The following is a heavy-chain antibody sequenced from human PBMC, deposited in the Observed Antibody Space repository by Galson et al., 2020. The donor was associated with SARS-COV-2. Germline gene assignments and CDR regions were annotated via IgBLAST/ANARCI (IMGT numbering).Heavy chain of an antibody. CDR3: ARDVEYSSGWYEY. V-gene: IGHV2-70*01. CDR1: GFSLTTDGMC. J-gene: IGHJ4*02. D-gene: IGHD6-19*01. Sequence: SGPPLAKPTETLTLTCTFSGFSLTTDGMCVAWIRQPPGKALEWLALIDWDGTKYYSSSLKTRLTISRDTSKNQVVLILTNVDPVDTATYFCARDVEYSSGWYEYWVQGALVAVSS. CDR2: IDWDGTK.